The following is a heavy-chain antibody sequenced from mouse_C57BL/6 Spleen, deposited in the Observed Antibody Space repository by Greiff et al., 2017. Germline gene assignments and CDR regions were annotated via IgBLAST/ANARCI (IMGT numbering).Heavy chain of an antibody. CDR1: GYTFTSYG. V-gene: IGHV1-81*01. CDR3: ARRDYYGSSYGDAMDY. J-gene: IGHJ4*01. CDR2: IYPRSGNT. D-gene: IGHD1-1*01. Sequence: VQLQESGAELARPGASVKLSCKASGYTFTSYGISWVKQRTGQGLEWIGEIYPRSGNTYYNEKFKGKATLTADKSSSTAYMELRSLTSEDSAVYFCARRDYYGSSYGDAMDYWGQGTSVTVSS.